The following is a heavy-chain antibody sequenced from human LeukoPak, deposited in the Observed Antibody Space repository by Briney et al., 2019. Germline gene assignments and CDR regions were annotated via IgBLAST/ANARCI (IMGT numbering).Heavy chain of an antibody. CDR2: VNADGGNT. Sequence: PGGSPRLSCAASGFTFDNYRMSWVRQAPGKGLEWVSTVNADGGNTYYADSVKGRFTISREDSKSTLILQMNSLRVEDTALYYCTKRVKYGGTWDHFADWGQGTLVTVSS. CDR1: GFTFDNYR. D-gene: IGHD1-26*01. J-gene: IGHJ4*02. CDR3: TKRVKYGGTWDHFAD. V-gene: IGHV3-23*01.